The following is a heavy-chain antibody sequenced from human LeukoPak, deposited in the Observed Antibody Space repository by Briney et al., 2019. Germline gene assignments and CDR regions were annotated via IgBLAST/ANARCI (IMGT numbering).Heavy chain of an antibody. D-gene: IGHD3-16*01. J-gene: IGHJ5*02. V-gene: IGHV4-38-2*02. Sequence: PSETLSLTCTVSGYSISSGYYWGWIRQPPGKGLEWIGSIYYSGSTYYNPSLKSRVTISVDTSKNQFSLKLSSVTAADTAVYYCARGQARLSWFDPWGQGTLVTVSS. CDR2: IYYSGST. CDR3: ARGQARLSWFDP. CDR1: GYSISSGYY.